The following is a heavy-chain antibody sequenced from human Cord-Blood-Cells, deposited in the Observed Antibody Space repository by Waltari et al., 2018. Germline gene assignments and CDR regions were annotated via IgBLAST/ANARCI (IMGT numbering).Heavy chain of an antibody. J-gene: IGHJ4*02. CDR2: INHSGST. CDR1: GGSFSGYY. D-gene: IGHD1-26*01. CDR3: ARSHGRRFSYVIVGATYYFDY. Sequence: QVQLQQWGAGLLKPSETLSLTCAVYGGSFSGYYWRWSRPPPGKGLEWIGEINHSGSTNYNPSLKSRVTISVDTSKNQFSLKLSSVTAADTAVYYCARSHGRRFSYVIVGATYYFDYWGQGTLVTVSS. V-gene: IGHV4-34*01.